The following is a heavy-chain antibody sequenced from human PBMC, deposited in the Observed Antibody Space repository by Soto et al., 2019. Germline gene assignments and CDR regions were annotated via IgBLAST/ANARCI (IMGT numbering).Heavy chain of an antibody. Sequence: GESLKITCTVSGYSFTRYWIGWVRQMHGKGLEWMGIIYPGDSDTRYSPSFQGQVTISADKSISTAYLQWSSLKASDTAMYYCARHDGYNFHDGLGYWGQGTLVTVSS. CDR3: ARHDGYNFHDGLGY. D-gene: IGHD5-12*01. J-gene: IGHJ4*02. CDR1: GYSFTRYW. CDR2: IYPGDSDT. V-gene: IGHV5-51*01.